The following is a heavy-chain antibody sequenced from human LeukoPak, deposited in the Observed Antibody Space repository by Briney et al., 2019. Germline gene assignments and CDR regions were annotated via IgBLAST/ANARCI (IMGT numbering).Heavy chain of an antibody. CDR2: ISGSGGST. Sequence: GGSLRLSCAASGFTFSSYAMSWVRQAPGKGLEWVSAISGSGGSTYYADSVKGRFTIPRDNSKNTLYLQMNSLRAEDTAVYYCAKDPPVYDYYYGMDVWGQGTTVTVSS. CDR1: GFTFSSYA. CDR3: AKDPPVYDYYYGMDV. J-gene: IGHJ6*02. V-gene: IGHV3-23*01.